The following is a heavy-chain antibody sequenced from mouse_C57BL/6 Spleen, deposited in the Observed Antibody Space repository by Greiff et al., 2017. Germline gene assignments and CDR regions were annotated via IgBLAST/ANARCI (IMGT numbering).Heavy chain of an antibody. D-gene: IGHD2-5*01. V-gene: IGHV1-50*01. J-gene: IGHJ2*01. CDR3: ARRAYYSNYVSYYFDY. CDR2: IDPSDSYT. CDR1: GYTFTSYW. Sequence: VQLQQSGAELVKPGASVKLSCKASGYTFTSYWMQWVKQRPGQGLEWIGEIDPSDSYTNYNQKFQGKATLPVDTSSSTAYMQLSSLTSEDSAVYYCARRAYYSNYVSYYFDYWGQGTTLTVSS.